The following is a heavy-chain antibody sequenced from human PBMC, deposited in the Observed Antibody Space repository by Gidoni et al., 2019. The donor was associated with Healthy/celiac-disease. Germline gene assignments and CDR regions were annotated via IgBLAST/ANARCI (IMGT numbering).Heavy chain of an antibody. CDR2: INHSGST. Sequence: QVQLQQWGAGLLKPSETLSLPCAVYGGSFIGYYGSWIRQPPGKGLEWIGEINHSGSTNYNPSLKSRVTISVDTSKNQFSLKLSSVTAADTAVYYCARGYYGSGAPRGWFDPWGQGTLVTVSS. J-gene: IGHJ5*02. V-gene: IGHV4-34*01. CDR3: ARGYYGSGAPRGWFDP. D-gene: IGHD3-10*01. CDR1: GGSFIGYY.